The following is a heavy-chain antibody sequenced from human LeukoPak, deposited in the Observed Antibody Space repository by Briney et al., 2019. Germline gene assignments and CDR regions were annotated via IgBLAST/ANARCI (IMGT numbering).Heavy chain of an antibody. Sequence: ESGPTLVNPTQTLTPTCTFSGFSLTTSGMCVSWIRQPPGKALEWLARIDWEDDKYYSTSLKTRLTISKDTSKNQVVLTMTNVDPVDTATYYCARIRCANGVCYIFDYWGQGTLVTVSS. CDR2: IDWEDDK. D-gene: IGHD2-8*01. J-gene: IGHJ4*02. CDR3: ARIRCANGVCYIFDY. CDR1: GFSLTTSGMC. V-gene: IGHV2-70*11.